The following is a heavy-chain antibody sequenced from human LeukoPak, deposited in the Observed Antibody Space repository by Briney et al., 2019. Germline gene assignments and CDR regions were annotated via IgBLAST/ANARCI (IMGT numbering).Heavy chain of an antibody. CDR1: GYTFTSYD. D-gene: IGHD3-9*01. CDR3: ARGGYDILTGYHNFDY. V-gene: IGHV1-8*01. J-gene: IGHJ4*02. CDR2: MNPNSGNT. Sequence: ASVKVSCTASGYTFTSYDINWVRQATGQGLEWMGWMNPNSGNTGYAQKFQGRVTMTRNTSISTAYMELSSLRSEDTAVYYCARGGYDILTGYHNFDYWGQGTLVTVSS.